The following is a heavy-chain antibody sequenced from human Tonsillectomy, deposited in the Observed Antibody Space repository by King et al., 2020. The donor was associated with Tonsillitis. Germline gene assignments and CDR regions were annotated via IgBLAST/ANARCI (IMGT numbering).Heavy chain of an antibody. D-gene: IGHD2-21*02. CDR2: ISGSDGST. V-gene: IGHV3-23*04. J-gene: IGHJ3*02. CDR3: AKLIYIVVVTFPAFYI. Sequence: VQLVESGGGLVQPGGSLRLSCAASGFTFSSYAMSWVRRAPGKGLEWVSSISGSDGSTYYADSVKGRFTISRDNSKNTLYVQMNRLRAEDTAVYYCAKLIYIVVVTFPAFYIWGQGTMVSVSS. CDR1: GFTFSSYA.